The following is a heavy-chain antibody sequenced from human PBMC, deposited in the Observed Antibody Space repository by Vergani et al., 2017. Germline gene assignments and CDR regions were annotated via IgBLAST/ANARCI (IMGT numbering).Heavy chain of an antibody. CDR3: ARVNTETNGHLYYYYYMDV. CDR1: GGSFTSYH. CDR2: IDHTGRP. J-gene: IGHJ6*03. V-gene: IGHV4-34*01. D-gene: IGHD4-11*01. Sequence: QVQLQQWGGGLLKPSETLSLTCVVNGGSFTSYHWTWIRQSPGEGLEWVGGIDHTGRPDCNPSLKSRLTMSVDKFRNQFSLTLNSVTATDTAIYFCARVNTETNGHLYYYYYMDVWGQGTAVAVS.